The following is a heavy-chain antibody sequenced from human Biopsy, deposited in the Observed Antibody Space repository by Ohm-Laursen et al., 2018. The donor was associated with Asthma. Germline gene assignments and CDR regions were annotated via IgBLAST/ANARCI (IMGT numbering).Heavy chain of an antibody. Sequence: ASVKVSCNASGYNFISFAIHWVRQAHGQRLEWMGWVNTGNGDTKYSQKFQGRVTITRDTSASTAYMELRSLRSEDTATYYCARTYYDFLTGQVKDVFGVWGQGTMVTVSS. CDR3: ARTYYDFLTGQVKDVFGV. J-gene: IGHJ3*01. CDR2: VNTGNGDT. D-gene: IGHD3-9*01. V-gene: IGHV1-3*04. CDR1: GYNFISFA.